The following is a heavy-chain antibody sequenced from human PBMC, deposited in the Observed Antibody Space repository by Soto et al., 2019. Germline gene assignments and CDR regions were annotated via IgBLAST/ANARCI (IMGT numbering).Heavy chain of an antibody. Sequence: EVQLLESGGGLVQPGGSLRLSCAASGFTFSSHAMSWVRQAPGRGLEWVSGISFNGVDTYYADSVKGRFTISRDNSKDTVYLQMNSLRVDDTAVYYCPTKWGTYSPLHYFDYWGQGVLVTVSS. CDR1: GFTFSSHA. CDR3: PTKWGTYSPLHYFDY. D-gene: IGHD3-16*01. CDR2: ISFNGVDT. J-gene: IGHJ4*02. V-gene: IGHV3-23*01.